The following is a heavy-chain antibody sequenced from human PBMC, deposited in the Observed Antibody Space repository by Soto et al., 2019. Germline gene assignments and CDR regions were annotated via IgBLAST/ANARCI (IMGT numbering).Heavy chain of an antibody. V-gene: IGHV1-69*12. CDR3: ARQGSNEYYYYGMDV. CDR2: IIRIFGTP. CDR1: GGTFSSYA. J-gene: IGHJ6*02. D-gene: IGHD3-10*01. Sequence: QVQLVQSGAEVKKPGSSVKVSCKASGGTFSSYAINWVRQAPGQGLEWMGGIIRIFGTPDYAQRFQGRVTMPADESSSTAYMELSSLRSEDAAVYYCARQGSNEYYYYGMDVWGQGTRVTVSS.